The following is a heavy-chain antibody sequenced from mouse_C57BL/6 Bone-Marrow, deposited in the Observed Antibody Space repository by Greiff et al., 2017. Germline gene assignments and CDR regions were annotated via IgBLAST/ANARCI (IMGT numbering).Heavy chain of an antibody. CDR3: ARDGNYPWFAY. CDR1: SFNIKDYY. V-gene: IGHV14-2*01. CDR2: IDPEDGET. J-gene: IGHJ3*01. D-gene: IGHD2-1*01. Sequence: EVKLQESGAELVKPGASVKLSCTASSFNIKDYYMHWVKQRTEQGLEWIGRIDPEDGETKYAPKFQGKATITADTSSNTAYLQLSSLTSEDTAVYYCARDGNYPWFAYWGQGTLVTVSA.